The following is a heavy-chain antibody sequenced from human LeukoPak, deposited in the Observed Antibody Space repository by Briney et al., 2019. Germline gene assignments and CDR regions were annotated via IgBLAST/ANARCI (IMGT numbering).Heavy chain of an antibody. CDR1: GFTFSSYE. J-gene: IGHJ3*02. D-gene: IGHD6-13*01. V-gene: IGHV3-48*03. CDR3: ASRIAAAGTHAFDI. Sequence: PGGSLRPSCAASGFTFSSYEMNWVRQAPGKGLEWVSYISSSGSTIYYADSVKGRFTISRDNAKNSLYLQMNSLRAEDTAVYYCASRIAAAGTHAFDIWGQGTMVTVSS. CDR2: ISSSGSTI.